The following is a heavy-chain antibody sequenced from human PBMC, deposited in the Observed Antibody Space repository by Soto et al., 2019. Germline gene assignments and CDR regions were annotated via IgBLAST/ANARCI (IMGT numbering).Heavy chain of an antibody. CDR1: GGSISSYY. D-gene: IGHD3-22*01. V-gene: IGHV4-59*08. CDR3: ARRILSFYYDSSGYSNWFDP. CDR2: IYYSGST. Sequence: SETLSLTCTVSGGSISSYYWSWIRQPPGKGLEWIGYIYYSGSTNYNPSLKSRVTISVDTSKNQFSLKLSSVTAADTAVYYCARRILSFYYDSSGYSNWFDPWGQGTLVTVSS. J-gene: IGHJ5*02.